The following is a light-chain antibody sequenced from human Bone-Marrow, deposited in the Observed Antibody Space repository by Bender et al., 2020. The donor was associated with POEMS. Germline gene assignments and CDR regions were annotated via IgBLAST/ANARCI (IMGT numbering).Light chain of an antibody. Sequence: QSALTQPASVSGSPGQSITISCTGTSSDVSGFNYVSWYQQHPGKAPKLIIYDVSSRPSGVSDRFSASKSGNTASLTISGLQTEDEADYYCSSYTSTSTLVFGTGTKVIVL. CDR1: SSDVSGFNY. V-gene: IGLV2-14*01. CDR2: DVS. J-gene: IGLJ1*01. CDR3: SSYTSTSTLV.